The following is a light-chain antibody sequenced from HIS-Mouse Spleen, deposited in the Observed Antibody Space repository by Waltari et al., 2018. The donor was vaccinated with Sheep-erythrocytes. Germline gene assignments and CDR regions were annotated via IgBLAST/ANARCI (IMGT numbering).Light chain of an antibody. CDR2: EGS. Sequence: QSALTQPASVSGSPGQSITISCTGTSRDVGGYNLFSWYQQHPGKAPKLMIYEGSKRPSGVSNRFSGSKSGNTASLTISGLQAEDEADYYCCSYAGSSTLVFGGGTKLTVL. CDR3: CSYAGSSTLV. V-gene: IGLV2-23*01. J-gene: IGLJ2*01. CDR1: SRDVGGYNL.